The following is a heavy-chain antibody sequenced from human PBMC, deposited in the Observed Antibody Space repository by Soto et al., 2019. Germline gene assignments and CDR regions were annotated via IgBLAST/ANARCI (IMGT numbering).Heavy chain of an antibody. CDR1: GYTFTSYG. Sequence: ASVKVSCKASGYTFTSYGISWVRQAPGQGLEWMGWISAYNGNTNYAQKLQGRVTMTTDTSTSTAYMELRSLRSDGTAVYYCARDRDIGGRGWFDPWGQGTLVTVSS. CDR2: ISAYNGNT. D-gene: IGHD2-15*01. J-gene: IGHJ5*02. CDR3: ARDRDIGGRGWFDP. V-gene: IGHV1-18*01.